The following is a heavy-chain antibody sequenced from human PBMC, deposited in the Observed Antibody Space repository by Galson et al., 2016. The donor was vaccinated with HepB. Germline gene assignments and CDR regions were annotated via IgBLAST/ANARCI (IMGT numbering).Heavy chain of an antibody. J-gene: IGHJ6*02. V-gene: IGHV3-23*01. CDR3: AKSSCGGECYYRMDV. CDR1: GFTFSSYS. Sequence: SLRLSCAASGFTFSSYSMTWVRQAPGKGLEWVSAISGSGGRTLYADSVKGRFSISRDGPKNTLYLQLNSLRVEDTAVYYCAKSSCGGECYYRMDVWGQGTTVTVS. D-gene: IGHD2-21*01. CDR2: ISGSGGRT.